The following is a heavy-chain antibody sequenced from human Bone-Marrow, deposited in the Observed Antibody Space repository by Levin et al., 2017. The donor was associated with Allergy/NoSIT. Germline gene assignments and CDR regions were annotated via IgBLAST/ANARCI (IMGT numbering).Heavy chain of an antibody. CDR3: ASSGTYSSSYGRHKTFDY. CDR1: GGSISSSNW. V-gene: IGHV4-4*02. CDR2: IYHSGST. Sequence: SETLSLTCAVSGGSISSSNWWSWVRQPPGKGLEWIGEIYHSGSTNYNPSLKSRVTISVDKSKNQFSLKLSSVTAADTAVYYCASSGTYSSSYGRHKTFDYWGQGTLVTVSS. J-gene: IGHJ4*02. D-gene: IGHD6-6*01.